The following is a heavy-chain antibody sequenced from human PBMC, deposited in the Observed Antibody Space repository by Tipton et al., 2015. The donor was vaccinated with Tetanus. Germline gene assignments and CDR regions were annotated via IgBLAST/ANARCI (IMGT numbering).Heavy chain of an antibody. CDR3: AKDISTKYSSGWAGGDY. CDR2: ISWNSGSI. D-gene: IGHD6-19*01. Sequence: YLRLSCAASGFTFDDYAMHWVRQAPGKGLEWVSGISWNSGSIGYADSVKGRFTISRDNAKNSLYLQMNSLRAEDTALYYCAKDISTKYSSGWAGGDYWGQGTLVTVSS. V-gene: IGHV3-9*01. CDR1: GFTFDDYA. J-gene: IGHJ4*02.